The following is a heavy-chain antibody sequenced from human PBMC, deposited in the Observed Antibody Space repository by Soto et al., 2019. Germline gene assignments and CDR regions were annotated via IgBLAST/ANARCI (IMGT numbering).Heavy chain of an antibody. V-gene: IGHV1-2*02. CDR2: INPRFGDT. D-gene: IGHD3-10*01. CDR3: ARNMDYYYGPGSGNGHGF. Sequence: QVQLVQSGAELKEPGDSVRVSCEASGYTFTAYYIHWVRQAPGQGLEWMGWINPRFGDTSYAQDFQGRVSMTRDTSISTVYMEVSRLTSDDTAIYYCARNMDYYYGPGSGNGHGFWGQGTTVTVFS. J-gene: IGHJ6*02. CDR1: GYTFTAYY.